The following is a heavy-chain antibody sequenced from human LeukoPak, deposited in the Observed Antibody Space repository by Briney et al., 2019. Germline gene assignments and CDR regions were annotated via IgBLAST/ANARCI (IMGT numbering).Heavy chain of an antibody. D-gene: IGHD4-17*01. CDR1: GHTFTGYY. V-gene: IGHV1-2*02. CDR3: ATVLDYDFDY. CDR2: INPSSGGT. J-gene: IGHJ4*02. Sequence: GASVKVSCKASGHTFTGYYMHWVRQAPGQGLEWMGWINPSSGGTNYAQKFQGRVTMTRDTSISTAYMELSRLRSDDTAVYYCATVLDYDFDYWGQGTLVTVSS.